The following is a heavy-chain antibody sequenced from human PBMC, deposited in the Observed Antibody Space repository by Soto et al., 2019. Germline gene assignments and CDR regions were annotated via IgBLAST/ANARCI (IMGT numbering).Heavy chain of an antibody. Sequence: EVQLVESGGGLVQPGGSLRLSCAASGFTVSSNYMSWVRQAPGKGLEWVSVIYSGGSTYYADSVKGRLTISRDNSKNTLYLQMNSLRAEDTAVYYCARERVAEGSGSYRAWFDPWGQGTLVTVSS. CDR1: GFTVSSNY. CDR3: ARERVAEGSGSYRAWFDP. J-gene: IGHJ5*02. D-gene: IGHD3-10*01. CDR2: IYSGGST. V-gene: IGHV3-66*01.